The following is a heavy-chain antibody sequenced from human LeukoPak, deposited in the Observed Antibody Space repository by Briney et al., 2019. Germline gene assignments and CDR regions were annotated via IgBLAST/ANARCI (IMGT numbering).Heavy chain of an antibody. V-gene: IGHV4-34*01. Sequence: SETLSLTCAVYGGSFSGYYWSWIRQPPGKGLEWIGEINHSGSTNYNPSLKSRVTISVDTSKNQFSLNLSSVTAADTAVYYCARGGGIADRDYWGQGTLVTVSS. J-gene: IGHJ4*02. D-gene: IGHD6-13*01. CDR3: ARGGGIADRDY. CDR1: GGSFSGYY. CDR2: INHSGST.